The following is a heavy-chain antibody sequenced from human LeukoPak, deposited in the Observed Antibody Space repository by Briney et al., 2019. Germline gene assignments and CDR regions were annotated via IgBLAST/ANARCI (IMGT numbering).Heavy chain of an antibody. D-gene: IGHD6-13*01. V-gene: IGHV4-38-2*01. CDR1: GYSISSGYY. J-gene: IGHJ4*02. CDR3: ARLGGRIAAAGPNFDY. Sequence: SETLSLTXAVSGYSISSGYYWGWIRQPPGKRLEWIGSIYHSGSTYYNPSLKSRVTISVDTSKNQFSLKLSSVTAADTAVYYCARLGGRIAAAGPNFDYWGQGTLVTVSS. CDR2: IYHSGST.